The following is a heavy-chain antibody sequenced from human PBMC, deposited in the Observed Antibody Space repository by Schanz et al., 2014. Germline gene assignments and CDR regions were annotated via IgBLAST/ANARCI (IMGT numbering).Heavy chain of an antibody. CDR3: AREQIMAAAGLVDY. D-gene: IGHD6-13*01. CDR1: GFTFSSYA. J-gene: IGHJ4*01. V-gene: IGHV3-11*05. Sequence: QAQLMESGGGVVQPGTSLILSCAPSGFTFSSYAMSWVRQAPGKGLEWVSYISGTTTYTNYADSVKGRFTISRDNAKNSLYLQMNSLRAEDTAVYYCAREQIMAAAGLVDYWGHGTLVTVSS. CDR2: ISGTTTYT.